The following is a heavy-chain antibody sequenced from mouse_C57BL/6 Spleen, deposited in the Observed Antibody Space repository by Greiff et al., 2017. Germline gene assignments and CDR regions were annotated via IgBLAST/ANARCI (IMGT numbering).Heavy chain of an antibody. D-gene: IGHD2-3*01. CDR3: ARCDGYRHYFDY. Sequence: VQLQQPGAELVKPGASVKLSCKASGYTFTSYWMQWVKQRPGQGLEWIGEIDPSDSYTNYNQKFKGKATLTVDTSSSTAYMQLSSLTSEDSAVYYCARCDGYRHYFDYWRQGTTLTVSS. CDR1: GYTFTSYW. CDR2: IDPSDSYT. V-gene: IGHV1-50*01. J-gene: IGHJ2*01.